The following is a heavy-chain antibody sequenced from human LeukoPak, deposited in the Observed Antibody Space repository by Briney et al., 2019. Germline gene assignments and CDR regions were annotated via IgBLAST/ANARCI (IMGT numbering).Heavy chain of an antibody. CDR2: INHGGST. CDR3: ARGNPDCSSTSCYYGVFDY. J-gene: IGHJ4*02. CDR1: GGSFSGYS. V-gene: IGHV4-34*01. Sequence: KASETLSLTCTVYGGSFSGYSWSWVRQPPGKGLEWIGEINHGGSTNYNPSLKSRVTISVDTSKNQFSLKLSSVTAADTAVYYCARGNPDCSSTSCYYGVFDYWGQGTLVTVSS. D-gene: IGHD2-2*01.